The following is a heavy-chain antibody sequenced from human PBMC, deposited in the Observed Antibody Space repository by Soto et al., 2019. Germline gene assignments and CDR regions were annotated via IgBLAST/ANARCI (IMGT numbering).Heavy chain of an antibody. D-gene: IGHD6-13*01. CDR3: ARAKGYSSTWPHWYFDL. V-gene: IGHV4-34*01. Sequence: SETLSLTCAVYGGSFSGYYWSWIRQPPGKGLEWIGEINYSGSTNYNPSLKSRVTIPVDTSKNQFSLKLSSVTAADTAVYYCARAKGYSSTWPHWYFDLWGRGTLVTVSS. CDR2: INYSGST. CDR1: GGSFSGYY. J-gene: IGHJ2*01.